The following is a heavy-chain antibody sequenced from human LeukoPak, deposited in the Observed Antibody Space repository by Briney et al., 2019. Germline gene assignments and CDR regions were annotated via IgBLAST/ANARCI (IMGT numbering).Heavy chain of an antibody. CDR1: GYSFTSYW. CDR2: IYPGDSDT. V-gene: IGHV5-51*01. Sequence: GESLKISCKGSGYSFTSYWIGWVRQMPGKGLEWMGIIYPGDSDTRYSPSFQGQVTILADKSISTAYLQWSSLKASDTAMYYCARAGPYGSGIYYYYMDVWGKGTTVTISS. J-gene: IGHJ6*03. D-gene: IGHD3-10*01. CDR3: ARAGPYGSGIYYYYMDV.